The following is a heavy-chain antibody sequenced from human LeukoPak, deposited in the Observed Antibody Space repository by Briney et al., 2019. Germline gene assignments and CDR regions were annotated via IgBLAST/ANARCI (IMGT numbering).Heavy chain of an antibody. CDR1: GFTFSSYG. J-gene: IGHJ6*03. CDR2: ISGSGGST. D-gene: IGHD3-3*01. CDR3: ARDTTILASPYYYYYMDV. Sequence: GGTLRLSCAASGFTFSSYGMSWVRQAPGKGLEWVSAISGSGGSTYYADSVKGRFTISRDNAKNSLYLQMNSLRAEDTAVYYCARDTTILASPYYYYYMDVWGKGTTVTVSS. V-gene: IGHV3-23*01.